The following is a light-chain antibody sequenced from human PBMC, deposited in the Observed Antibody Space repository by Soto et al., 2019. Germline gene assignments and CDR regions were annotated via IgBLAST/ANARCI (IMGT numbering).Light chain of an antibody. Sequence: ESVLSQSPCALTFCPGERATRSCRTSQSVTSDYLAWYQQKPGQAPRLLIFGASIRDTGIPDRFSGSGSWTDFTLTISRLEPEDFAVYYCQQYGSSPGTFGQGAKADI. J-gene: IGKJ1*01. CDR3: QQYGSSPGT. V-gene: IGKV3-20*01. CDR1: QSVTSDY. CDR2: GAS.